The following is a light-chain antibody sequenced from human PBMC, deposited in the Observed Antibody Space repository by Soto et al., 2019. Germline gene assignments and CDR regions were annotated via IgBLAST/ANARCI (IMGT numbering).Light chain of an antibody. J-gene: IGKJ2*01. CDR1: QTVLYSSNDKNC. V-gene: IGKV4-1*01. CDR2: WAS. Sequence: DIVMTQSPDSLAVSLGERATINCKSSQTVLYSSNDKNCLAWYQQKPGQPPTLLIYWASTRESGVPDRFRGSGSGTDFTLTISSLQAEDVAVYYCQQYYTSPYTFGQGTKLEIK. CDR3: QQYYTSPYT.